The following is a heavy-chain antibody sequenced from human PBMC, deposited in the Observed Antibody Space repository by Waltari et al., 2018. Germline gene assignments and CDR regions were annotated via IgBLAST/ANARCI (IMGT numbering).Heavy chain of an antibody. CDR2: ILYDGINK. CDR3: AKDRYGGNDY. V-gene: IGHV3-33*03. D-gene: IGHD4-17*01. Sequence: VQLVVSGGGVVQPGRHQRLASAGSGLTLSSYGWHWVRQAPGNGLVWVAVILYDGINKYYADSVKGRVTISRDKSKNTLYLQMNSLRAEDTAVYYCAKDRYGGNDYWGQGTLVTVSS. CDR1: GLTLSSYG. J-gene: IGHJ4*02.